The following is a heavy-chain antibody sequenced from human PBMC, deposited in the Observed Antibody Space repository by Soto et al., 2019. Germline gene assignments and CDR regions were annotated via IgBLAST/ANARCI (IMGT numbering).Heavy chain of an antibody. CDR1: GYSFTSYW. Sequence: GESLKISCKGSGYSFTSYWTGWVRQMPGKGLEWMGIIYPGDSDTRYSPSFQGQVTISADKSISTAYLQWSSLKASDTAMYYCAMVRGVIINWFDPWGQGTLVTVSS. CDR3: AMVRGVIINWFDP. D-gene: IGHD3-10*01. V-gene: IGHV5-51*01. J-gene: IGHJ5*02. CDR2: IYPGDSDT.